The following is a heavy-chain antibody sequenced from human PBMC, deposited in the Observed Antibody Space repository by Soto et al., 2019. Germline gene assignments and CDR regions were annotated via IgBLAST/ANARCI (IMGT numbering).Heavy chain of an antibody. D-gene: IGHD5-12*01. CDR1: GFTFGRSG. V-gene: IGHV3-33*01. Sequence: QVQMVESGGGVVQPGTSLRLSCVASGFTFGRSGMHWVRQAPGGALEWVAIIWFDGSKKYYADSVKGRLTVSRDNSKNTLYLQMDGLRGDDTAVYYCARDLNTGYIDYWGQGTLVTVSS. J-gene: IGHJ4*02. CDR2: IWFDGSKK. CDR3: ARDLNTGYIDY.